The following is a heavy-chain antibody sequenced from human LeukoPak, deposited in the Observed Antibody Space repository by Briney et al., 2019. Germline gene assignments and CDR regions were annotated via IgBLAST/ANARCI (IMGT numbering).Heavy chain of an antibody. J-gene: IGHJ4*02. Sequence: ASVKVSCKASGYTFTGYYMHWVRQAPGQGLEWMGWINPNSGGTNYAQKFQGRVTMTRDTSISTAYMELSRLRSDDTAVYYCARDRSSSWYPFDYWGQGTLVTVSS. D-gene: IGHD6-13*01. V-gene: IGHV1-2*02. CDR3: ARDRSSSWYPFDY. CDR2: INPNSGGT. CDR1: GYTFTGYY.